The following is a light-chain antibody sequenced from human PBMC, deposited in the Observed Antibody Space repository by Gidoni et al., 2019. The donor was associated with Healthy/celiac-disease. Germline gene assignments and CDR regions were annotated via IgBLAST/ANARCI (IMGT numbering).Light chain of an antibody. CDR3: QQYGSSSFT. CDR2: GAS. V-gene: IGKV3-20*01. CDR1: QSVSSSY. Sequence: EIVLTQSPGPLSLSPGERATPSCRASQSVSSSYLAWYQQKPGQAPRLLIYGASSRATGIPDRFSGSGSGTDFTLTISRLEPEDFAVYYCQQYGSSSFTFSGGTKVEIK. J-gene: IGKJ4*01.